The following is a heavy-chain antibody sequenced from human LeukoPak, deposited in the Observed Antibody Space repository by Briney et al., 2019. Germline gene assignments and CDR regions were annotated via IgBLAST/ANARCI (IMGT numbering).Heavy chain of an antibody. D-gene: IGHD3-3*01. CDR2: IYYSGST. CDR1: GYSISSGYY. Sequence: SETLSLTCTVSGYSISSGYYWGWIRQPPGKGLEWIGYIYYSGSTNYNPSLKSRVTISVDTSKNQFSLKLSSVTAADTAVYYCARGQGYDFWSPWGQGTLVIVSS. CDR3: ARGQGYDFWSP. J-gene: IGHJ5*02. V-gene: IGHV4-38-2*02.